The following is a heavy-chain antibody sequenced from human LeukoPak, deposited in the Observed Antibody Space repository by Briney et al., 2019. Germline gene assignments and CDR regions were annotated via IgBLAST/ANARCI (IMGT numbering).Heavy chain of an antibody. D-gene: IGHD1-26*01. CDR3: ARGRGSSPNFDY. CDR2: IYHSGST. V-gene: IGHV4-30-2*01. Sequence: PSETLSLTCAVSGGSISSGGYSWSWIRQPPGKGLEWIGYIYHSGSTYYNPSLKSRVTISVDRSKNQFSLKLSSVTAADTAVYYCARGRGSSPNFDYWGQGTLVTVSS. CDR1: GGSISSGGYS. J-gene: IGHJ4*02.